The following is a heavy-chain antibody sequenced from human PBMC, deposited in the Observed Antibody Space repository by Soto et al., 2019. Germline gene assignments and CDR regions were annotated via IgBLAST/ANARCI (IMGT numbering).Heavy chain of an antibody. CDR3: AHSIAAAPQFAHYYMDV. CDR1: GFSLSTSGVG. D-gene: IGHD6-13*01. V-gene: IGHV2-5*02. J-gene: IGHJ6*03. Sequence: SGPTLVKPTQTLTLTCTFSGFSLSTSGVGVGWIRQPPGKALEWLALIYWDDDKRYSPSLKSRLTITKDTSKNQVVLTMTNMDPVDTATYYCAHSIAAAPQFAHYYMDVWGKGTTVTVSS. CDR2: IYWDDDK.